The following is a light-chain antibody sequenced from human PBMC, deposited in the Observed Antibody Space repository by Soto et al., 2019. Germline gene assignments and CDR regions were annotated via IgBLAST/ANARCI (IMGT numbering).Light chain of an antibody. CDR2: GAS. Sequence: EIVLTQSPGTLSLSPGERATLSCRASQSVSSSLAWYQQKPGQAPRLLIYGASSRATGIPDRFSGSGSGTDFTLTISRLEPEDFAVYYWQQYGSSRTFGQGTKV. CDR3: QQYGSSRT. V-gene: IGKV3-20*01. CDR1: QSVSSS. J-gene: IGKJ1*01.